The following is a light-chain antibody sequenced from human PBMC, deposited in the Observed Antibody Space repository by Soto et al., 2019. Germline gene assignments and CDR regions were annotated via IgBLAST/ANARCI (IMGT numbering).Light chain of an antibody. V-gene: IGKV3D-20*02. CDR1: QSVSSSY. Sequence: EIVLTQSPGTLSLSPGERAPLSCRPSQSVSSSYLAWYQQKPGQAPRLLIYGASSRATGIPDRFSGSGSGTDFTLTISRLEPEDFAVYYCQQRTDRPPWTFGQGTKVDIK. CDR3: QQRTDRPPWT. J-gene: IGKJ1*01. CDR2: GAS.